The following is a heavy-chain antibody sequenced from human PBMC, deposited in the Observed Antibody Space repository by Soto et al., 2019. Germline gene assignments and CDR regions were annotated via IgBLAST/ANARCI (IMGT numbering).Heavy chain of an antibody. CDR1: GFTLSDHY. Sequence: EVQLVESGGGLVQPGGSLRLSCAGSGFTLSDHYIDWVRQAPGKCLEWVGRSRDKPQGYSTAYAASVKGRFTTSRDESKNSAYLQMNSLKTEDTAVYYCVRATYFSDSSGYTRCLDYWGQGTLVTVSS. V-gene: IGHV3-72*01. CDR2: SRDKPQGYST. D-gene: IGHD3-22*01. CDR3: VRATYFSDSSGYTRCLDY. J-gene: IGHJ4*02.